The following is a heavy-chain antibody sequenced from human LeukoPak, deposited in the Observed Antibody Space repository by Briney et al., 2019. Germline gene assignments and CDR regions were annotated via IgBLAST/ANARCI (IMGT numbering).Heavy chain of an antibody. V-gene: IGHV3-30*03. CDR1: GFTFSSYG. Sequence: GGSLRLSCAASGFTFSSYGMHWVRQAPGKGLEWVAIISYDGTNKYYADSVKGRFTISRDSSKNTLYLQMNSLRPEDTAVYYCARAHLSSASTDYMTVWGKGTTVTVSS. CDR3: ARAHLSSASTDYMTV. D-gene: IGHD6-6*01. J-gene: IGHJ6*03. CDR2: ISYDGTNK.